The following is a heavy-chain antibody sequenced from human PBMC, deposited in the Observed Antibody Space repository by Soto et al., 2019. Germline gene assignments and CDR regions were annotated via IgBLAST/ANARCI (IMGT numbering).Heavy chain of an antibody. CDR3: ARGGFGVVIYYYYYGMDV. CDR1: GGSISSGGYY. D-gene: IGHD3-3*01. V-gene: IGHV4-31*03. CDR2: IYYSGST. J-gene: IGHJ6*02. Sequence: QVQLQESGPGLVKPSQTLSLTCTVSGGSISSGGYYWSCIRQHPGKGLEWIGYIYYSGSTYYNPSLKSRVTISVDTSKNQFSLKLSSVTAADTAVYYCARGGFGVVIYYYYYGMDVWGQGTTVTVSS.